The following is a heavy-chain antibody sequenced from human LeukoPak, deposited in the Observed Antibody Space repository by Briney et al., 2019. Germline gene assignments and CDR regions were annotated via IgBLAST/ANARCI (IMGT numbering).Heavy chain of an antibody. CDR1: GFTFSSYS. Sequence: GGSLRLSCAASGFTFSSYSMNWVRQAPGKGLEWVSYISSSSSTIYYADSVKGRFTISRDNAKNSLYLQMNSLRAEDTAVYYCAKEYRLAGYSSDYYYYYMDVWGKGTTVTISS. D-gene: IGHD2-21*01. CDR3: AKEYRLAGYSSDYYYYYMDV. J-gene: IGHJ6*03. V-gene: IGHV3-48*01. CDR2: ISSSSSTI.